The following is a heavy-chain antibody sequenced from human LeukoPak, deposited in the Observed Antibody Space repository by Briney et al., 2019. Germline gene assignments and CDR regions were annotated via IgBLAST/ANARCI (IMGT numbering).Heavy chain of an antibody. D-gene: IGHD2-2*01. CDR1: GYTLTELS. Sequence: ASGTDCFTVSGYTLTELSMHWVRQAPGKGLEWMGGFDPEDGERTYAQKFQGRVTMTEDTSTDTAYMELSSLRSEDTAVYYCATDGRAVVVPAAMTRGEGYYYYYMDVWGKGTTVTVSS. CDR2: FDPEDGER. CDR3: ATDGRAVVVPAAMTRGEGYYYYYMDV. V-gene: IGHV1-24*01. J-gene: IGHJ6*03.